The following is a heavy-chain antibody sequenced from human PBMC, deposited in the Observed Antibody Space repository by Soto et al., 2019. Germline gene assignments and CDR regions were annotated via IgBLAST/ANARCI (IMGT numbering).Heavy chain of an antibody. CDR3: ARLHGYCISSSCHGHYAMDV. V-gene: IGHV4-39*01. CDR2: IYYSGTT. D-gene: IGHD2-2*01. J-gene: IGHJ6*02. CDR1: SASISSSSYT. Sequence: QLQLQESGPGLVKPSETLSLTCTVSSASISSSSYTWGWIRQPPGKGLEWIGSIYYSGTTYYNPALNSRLPLSVDTSTTQFSLKVTSVTAADTAVYYCARLHGYCISSSCHGHYAMDVWGQGTTVTVSS.